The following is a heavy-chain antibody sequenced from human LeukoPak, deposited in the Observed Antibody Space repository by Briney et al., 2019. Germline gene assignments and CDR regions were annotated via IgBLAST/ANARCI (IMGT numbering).Heavy chain of an antibody. CDR3: ARGLPSAAHAFDI. V-gene: IGHV1-8*01. J-gene: IGHJ3*02. CDR2: MNPNSGNT. CDR1: GYTSTSYD. Sequence: ASVKVSCKASGYTSTSYDINWVRQATGQGLEWMGWMNPNSGNTGYAQKFQGRVTMTRNTSISTAYMELSSLRSEDTAVYYCARGLPSAAHAFDIWGQGTMVTVSS.